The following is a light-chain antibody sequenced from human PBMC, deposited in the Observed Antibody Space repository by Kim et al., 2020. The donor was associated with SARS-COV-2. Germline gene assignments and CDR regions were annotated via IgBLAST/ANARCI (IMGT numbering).Light chain of an antibody. J-gene: IGLJ3*02. CDR2: KDS. CDR1: ALPKQY. V-gene: IGLV3-25*03. CDR3: QSADSSGTSWV. Sequence: PSKKARFPVSGDALPKQYAYWYQQKPGQSPVLVIYKDSERPSGIPERFSGSSSGTTVTLTISGVQAEDDADYYCQSADSSGTSWVFGGGTQLTVL.